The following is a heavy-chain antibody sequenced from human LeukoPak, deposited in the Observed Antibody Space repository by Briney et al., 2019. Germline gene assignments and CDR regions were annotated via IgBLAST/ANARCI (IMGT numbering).Heavy chain of an antibody. CDR3: AKYVFSYGAGSYLAH. J-gene: IGHJ4*02. Sequence: GGSLRLSCAASGFTFNKYGMSWVRQAPGKGLEWVSGISGSGSNTYYAESVKDRFIISRDSTKNTLFLQVNSLRVEDTAVYYCAKYVFSYGAGSYLAHWGRGTLVSVSS. CDR1: GFTFNKYG. CDR2: ISGSGSNT. D-gene: IGHD3-10*01. V-gene: IGHV3-23*01.